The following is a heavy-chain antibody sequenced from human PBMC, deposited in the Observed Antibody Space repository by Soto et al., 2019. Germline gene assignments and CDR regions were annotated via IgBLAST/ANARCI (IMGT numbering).Heavy chain of an antibody. Sequence: EVQLLESGGGLVQPGRSLRLSCAASGFTFSSYAMNWVRQAPGKGLEWVSAMSGTGGSTYYADSVKGRFTISRDNSKNVLYLQMNSLRVEDTAVFYCAKAGFSSGWSPSYFDYWGQGTLVTVSS. V-gene: IGHV3-23*01. J-gene: IGHJ4*02. D-gene: IGHD6-19*01. CDR3: AKAGFSSGWSPSYFDY. CDR1: GFTFSSYA. CDR2: MSGTGGST.